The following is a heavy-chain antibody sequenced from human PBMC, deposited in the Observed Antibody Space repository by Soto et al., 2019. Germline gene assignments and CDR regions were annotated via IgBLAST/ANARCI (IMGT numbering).Heavy chain of an antibody. CDR3: ARLGGSYAVPHFDC. V-gene: IGHV4-59*08. CDR2: IYYSGTT. D-gene: IGHD1-26*01. Sequence: WTWIRQPPGKGLEWMGYIYYSGTTTNYNPSLKSRVTLSVDTSKNQFSLKLSSVTAADTAVYYCARLGGSYAVPHFDCWGQGTLVTVSS. J-gene: IGHJ4*02.